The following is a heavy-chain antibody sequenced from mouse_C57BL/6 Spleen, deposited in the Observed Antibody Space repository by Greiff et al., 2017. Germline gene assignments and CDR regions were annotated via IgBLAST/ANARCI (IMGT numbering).Heavy chain of an antibody. CDR2: ISYDGSN. Sequence: VQLQQPGPGLVKPSQSLSLTCSVTGYSITSGYYWNWIRQFPGNKLEWMGYISYDGSNNYNPSLKNRISITRDTSKNQFFLKLNSVTTEDTATYYCARDTGHFDYWGQGTTLTVSS. V-gene: IGHV3-6*01. CDR3: ARDTGHFDY. J-gene: IGHJ2*01. CDR1: GYSITSGYY. D-gene: IGHD4-1*01.